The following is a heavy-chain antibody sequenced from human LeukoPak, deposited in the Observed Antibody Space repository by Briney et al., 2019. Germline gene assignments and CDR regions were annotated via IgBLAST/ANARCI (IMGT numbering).Heavy chain of an antibody. CDR2: ISYDGSII. D-gene: IGHD3-10*01. Sequence: GGSLRLPCAASGFTLSRHGMHWVRQAPGKGLEWVAVISYDGSIIYYAHSVKGRFTISRDNSKSTLYLQMNSLRAEDTAVYFCAKDFGAAYYYYGLDVWGQGTTVTVSS. V-gene: IGHV3-30*18. CDR3: AKDFGAAYYYYGLDV. J-gene: IGHJ6*02. CDR1: GFTLSRHG.